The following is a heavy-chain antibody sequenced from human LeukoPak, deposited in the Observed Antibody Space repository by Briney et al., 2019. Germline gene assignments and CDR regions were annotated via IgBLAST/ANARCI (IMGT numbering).Heavy chain of an antibody. CDR1: GFTFDDYA. J-gene: IGHJ4*02. CDR2: ISWNSGSI. Sequence: PGRSLRLSCAASGFTFDDYAMHWVRQAPGKGLEWVSGISWNSGSIGYADSVKGRFTISRDNAKNSLYLQMNSLRAEDMALYYCAKGSIRDSSGYRDYFDYWGQGTLVTVSS. CDR3: AKGSIRDSSGYRDYFDY. V-gene: IGHV3-9*03. D-gene: IGHD3-22*01.